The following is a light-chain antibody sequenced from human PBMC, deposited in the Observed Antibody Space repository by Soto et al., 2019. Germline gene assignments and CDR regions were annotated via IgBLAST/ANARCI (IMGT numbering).Light chain of an antibody. V-gene: IGKV1-9*01. Sequence: EIQMTQSPSTLSASFGDSVTITCRASQGISSYLAWYQQKQGKAPKLLIYAASTLQSGVPSRFSGSGSGTDFYLTISSLHTEDVATYYCQQVDSYPRTFGQGTKVDIK. CDR3: QQVDSYPRT. CDR2: AAS. CDR1: QGISSY. J-gene: IGKJ1*01.